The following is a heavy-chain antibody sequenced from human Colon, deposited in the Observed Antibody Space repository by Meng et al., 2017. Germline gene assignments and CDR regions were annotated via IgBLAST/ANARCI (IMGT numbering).Heavy chain of an antibody. V-gene: IGHV1-2*02. CDR1: GYTFIDYY. D-gene: IGHD6-13*01. CDR2: INPKSGGT. J-gene: IGHJ5*02. Sequence: QVRLVQSGAEWKKPGASVKVSCKTSGYTFIDYYIHWVRLAPGQGLEWMGWINPKSGGTNIPQKFQGKVTMTRDASINTFYMELNRLTNDDTAVYYCARAGINTWYFDNWLDPWGQGTLVTVSS. CDR3: ARAGINTWYFDNWLDP.